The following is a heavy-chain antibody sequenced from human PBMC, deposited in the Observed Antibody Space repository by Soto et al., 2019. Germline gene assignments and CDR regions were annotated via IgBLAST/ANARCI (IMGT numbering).Heavy chain of an antibody. CDR1: GFTFRSYA. V-gene: IGHV3-30-3*01. CDR3: ARGGEEGWPVSIAAAGTGGYYFDY. CDR2: ISYDGSNK. J-gene: IGHJ4*02. Sequence: QVQLVESGGGVVQPGRSLRLSCAASGFTFRSYAMHWVRQAPGKGLEWVAVISYDGSNKYYADSVKGRFTISRDNSKNTLYLQMNSLRAEDTAVYYCARGGEEGWPVSIAAAGTGGYYFDYWGQGTLVTVSS. D-gene: IGHD6-13*01.